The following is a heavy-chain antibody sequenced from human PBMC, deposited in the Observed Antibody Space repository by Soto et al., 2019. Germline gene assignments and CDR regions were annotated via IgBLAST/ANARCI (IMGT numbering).Heavy chain of an antibody. V-gene: IGHV4-34*01. Sequence: QVPLQQWGAGLLKPSETLSLTCAVYAGSFSGYYWSWIRQPPGKGLEWIGEINHSGSTNYNPSLTSRVMISSDTSRNQCSLKLRSVTAADTAVYYFATALLGALKFFGLVPALYYWGPGTLVTVSS. D-gene: IGHD3-3*01. CDR3: ATALLGALKFFGLVPALYY. J-gene: IGHJ4*02. CDR2: INHSGST. CDR1: AGSFSGYY.